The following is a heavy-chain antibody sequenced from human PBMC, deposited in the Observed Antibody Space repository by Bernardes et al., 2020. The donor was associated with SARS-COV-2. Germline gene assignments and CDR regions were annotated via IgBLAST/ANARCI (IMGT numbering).Heavy chain of an antibody. Sequence: GGSLRLSCAASGFTFSSYSMNWVRQAPGKGLEWVSSISSSSDRIYYADSVQGRFTISRDNAKNSLYLQMNSLRAEDTAVYYCAIIVGATDYWGQGTLVTVSS. J-gene: IGHJ4*02. D-gene: IGHD1-26*01. CDR2: ISSSSDRI. CDR3: AIIVGATDY. V-gene: IGHV3-21*01. CDR1: GFTFSSYS.